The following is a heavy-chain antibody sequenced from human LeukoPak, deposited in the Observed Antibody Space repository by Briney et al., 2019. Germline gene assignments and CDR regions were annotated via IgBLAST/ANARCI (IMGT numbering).Heavy chain of an antibody. Sequence: ASVKVSCTASGDILNSYHIHWVRQAPGQGLEWMGTIKHSGGSTTYAQKFQGRLTMTRDTSTGTVNMELSSLTSEDTAVYYCARDFSWSVDYWGQGALVTVSS. CDR3: ARDFSWSVDY. CDR1: GDILNSYH. V-gene: IGHV1-46*02. D-gene: IGHD6-13*01. CDR2: IKHSGGST. J-gene: IGHJ4*02.